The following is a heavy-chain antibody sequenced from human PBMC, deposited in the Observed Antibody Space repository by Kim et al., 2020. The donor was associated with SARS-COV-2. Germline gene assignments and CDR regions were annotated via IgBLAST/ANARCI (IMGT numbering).Heavy chain of an antibody. J-gene: IGHJ3*02. Sequence: GGSLRLSCAASGFTFSSYWMSWVRQAPGKGLEWVANIKQDGSEKYYVDSVKGRFTISRDNAKNSLYLQMNSLRAEDTAVYYCAREEPGVFWSGHHPEGGTFDIWGQGTMVTVSS. CDR3: AREEPGVFWSGHHPEGGTFDI. CDR1: GFTFSSYW. CDR2: IKQDGSEK. V-gene: IGHV3-7*01. D-gene: IGHD3-3*01.